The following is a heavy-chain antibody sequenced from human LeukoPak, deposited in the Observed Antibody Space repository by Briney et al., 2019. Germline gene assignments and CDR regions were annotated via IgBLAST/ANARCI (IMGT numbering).Heavy chain of an antibody. CDR2: IYYSGST. V-gene: IGHV4-59*01. J-gene: IGHJ2*01. Sequence: GSLRLSCAASRDTLSSYSMNWVRQAPGKGLEWIGYIYYSGSTNYNPSLKSRVTISVDTSKNQFSLKLSSVTAADTAVYYCARWSSGWTRGAPELIWYFDLWGRGTLVTVSS. D-gene: IGHD6-19*01. CDR3: ARWSSGWTRGAPELIWYFDL. CDR1: RDTLSSYS.